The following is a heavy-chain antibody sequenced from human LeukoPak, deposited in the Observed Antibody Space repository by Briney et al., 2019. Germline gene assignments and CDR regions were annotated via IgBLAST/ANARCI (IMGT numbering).Heavy chain of an antibody. Sequence: PAGSLRLSCAASGFTFSSYAMHWVRQAPGKGLEWVAVISYDGSNKYYADSVKGRFTISRDNSKNTLYLQMNSLRAEDTAVYYCAALKRYCSSTRCIAAAPWGMDVWGQGTTVTVSS. CDR1: GFTFSSYA. D-gene: IGHD2-2*01. CDR3: AALKRYCSSTRCIAAAPWGMDV. J-gene: IGHJ6*02. CDR2: ISYDGSNK. V-gene: IGHV3-30-3*01.